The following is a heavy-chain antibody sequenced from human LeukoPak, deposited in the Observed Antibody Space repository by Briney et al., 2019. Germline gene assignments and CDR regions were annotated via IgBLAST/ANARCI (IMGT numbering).Heavy chain of an antibody. Sequence: PGRSLRLSCAASGFTFDDYAMHWVRQAPGKGLEWVSGISWNSGSIGYADSVKGRFTISRDNAKNSLYLQMNSLRAEDMALYYCAKARVNGDDAFDIWGQGTMVTVSS. V-gene: IGHV3-9*03. CDR1: GFTFDDYA. CDR2: ISWNSGSI. CDR3: AKARVNGDDAFDI. D-gene: IGHD3-10*01. J-gene: IGHJ3*02.